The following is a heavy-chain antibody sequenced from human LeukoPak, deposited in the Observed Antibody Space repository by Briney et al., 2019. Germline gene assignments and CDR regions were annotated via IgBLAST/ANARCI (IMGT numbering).Heavy chain of an antibody. V-gene: IGHV4-59*01. CDR2: ICYSGST. CDR1: GGSISSYY. D-gene: IGHD3-22*01. CDR3: ARWRLYDSSGYYFSAFDI. Sequence: SETLSLTCTVSGGSISSYYWSWIRQPPGKGLEWIGYICYSGSTNYNPSLKSRVTISVDTSKNQFSLKLSSVTAADTAVYYCARWRLYDSSGYYFSAFDIWGQGTMVTVSS. J-gene: IGHJ3*02.